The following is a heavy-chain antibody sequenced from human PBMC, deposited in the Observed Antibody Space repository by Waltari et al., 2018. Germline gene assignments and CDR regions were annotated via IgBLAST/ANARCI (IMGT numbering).Heavy chain of an antibody. V-gene: IGHV4-39*07. CDR1: GGSISSSSYY. J-gene: IGHJ4*02. CDR2: IYSSGST. Sequence: QLQLQESGPGLVKPSETLSLTCTVSGGSISSSSYYWGWIRQPPGKGLEWIGSIYSSGSTDYNPSLKSRVTISVDTSKNQFSLKLSSVTAADTAVYYCASEPAPIVVVVAASFDYWGQGTLVTVSS. D-gene: IGHD2-15*01. CDR3: ASEPAPIVVVVAASFDY.